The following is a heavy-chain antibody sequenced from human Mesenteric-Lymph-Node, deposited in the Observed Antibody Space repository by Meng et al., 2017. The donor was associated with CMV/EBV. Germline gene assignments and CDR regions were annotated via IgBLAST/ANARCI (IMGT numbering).Heavy chain of an antibody. V-gene: IGHV1-2*02. Sequence: ASVKVSCKASGYTFTDYYMHWVRQAPGQGLEWMGWINPTSGGTNYAQNFQGRVTMTRDTSISTAYMELSRLRSDDTAVYYCVTKYYHDSRGYPPFDYWGQGTLVTDSS. D-gene: IGHD3-22*01. CDR2: INPTSGGT. CDR3: VTKYYHDSRGYPPFDY. J-gene: IGHJ4*02. CDR1: GYTFTDYY.